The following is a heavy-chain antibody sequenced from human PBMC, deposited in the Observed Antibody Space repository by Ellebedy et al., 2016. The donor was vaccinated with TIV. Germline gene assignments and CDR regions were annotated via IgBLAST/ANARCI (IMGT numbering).Heavy chain of an antibody. CDR3: AKALTRLVRFDAFDI. CDR1: GFTFSSYA. V-gene: IGHV3-23*01. D-gene: IGHD6-19*01. CDR2: ISGSGGST. Sequence: GGSLRLXXAASGFTFSSYAMSWVRQAPGKGLEWVSAISGSGGSTYYADSVKGRFTISRDNSKNTLYLQMNSLRAEDTAVYYCAKALTRLVRFDAFDIWGQGTMVTVSS. J-gene: IGHJ3*02.